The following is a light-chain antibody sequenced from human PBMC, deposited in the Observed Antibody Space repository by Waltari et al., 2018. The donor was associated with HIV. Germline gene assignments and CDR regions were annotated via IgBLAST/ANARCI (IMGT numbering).Light chain of an antibody. CDR3: QQYYITAPYT. V-gene: IGKV4-1*01. CDR2: WAS. J-gene: IGKJ2*01. CDR1: QNMLYSSNNKNY. Sequence: DIVMTQSPDSLAVSLGERATIDCKSSQNMLYSSNNKNYLAWYQQKPGQPPKLLMYWASTRASGVPDRFSGSGSGTDVTLTISSLQAEDVAVYYCQQYYITAPYTFGQGTKLEIK.